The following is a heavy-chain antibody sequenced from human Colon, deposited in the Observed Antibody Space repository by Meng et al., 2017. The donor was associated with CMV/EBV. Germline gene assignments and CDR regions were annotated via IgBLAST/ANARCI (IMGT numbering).Heavy chain of an antibody. CDR3: AQAGDDYFDL. Sequence: ASVKVSCKASGYAFSSSGIAWVRQAPGQGLEWMGWISAYNRNTNYAQNFQGRVTMTTDTSTSTAYMELRSLRADDTAVYYCAQAGDDYFDLWGQGTLVTVSS. J-gene: IGHJ4*02. CDR1: GYAFSSSG. V-gene: IGHV1-18*01. CDR2: ISAYNRNT. D-gene: IGHD5-24*01.